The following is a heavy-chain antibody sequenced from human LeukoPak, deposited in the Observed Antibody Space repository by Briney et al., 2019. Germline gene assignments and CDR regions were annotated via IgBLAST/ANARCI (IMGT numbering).Heavy chain of an antibody. D-gene: IGHD3-10*01. Sequence: SETLSLTCTVSGDSISTSNSYWGWIRQPAGKGLEWIGRIYSSGSTNYNPSLKSRVTISLDTSKNQFSLKLSSVTAADTALYYCARDRSVASGRGSYYISTYFDYWGQGALVTVSS. CDR3: ARDRSVASGRGSYYISTYFDY. CDR2: IYSSGST. V-gene: IGHV4-61*02. J-gene: IGHJ4*02. CDR1: GDSISTSNSY.